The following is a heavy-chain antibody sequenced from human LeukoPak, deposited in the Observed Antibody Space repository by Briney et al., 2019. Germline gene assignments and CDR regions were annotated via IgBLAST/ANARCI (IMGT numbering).Heavy chain of an antibody. Sequence: GESLKISCKGSGYRVTSYWIGWVRQMPGKGLEWMGIIYPGDSDTRYSPSFQGQVTISADKSISTAYLQWSSLKASDTAVYYCACGSGYMYFSFDYWGQGTLVTVSS. CDR2: IYPGDSDT. D-gene: IGHD3-22*01. CDR3: ACGSGYMYFSFDY. V-gene: IGHV5-51*01. J-gene: IGHJ4*02. CDR1: GYRVTSYW.